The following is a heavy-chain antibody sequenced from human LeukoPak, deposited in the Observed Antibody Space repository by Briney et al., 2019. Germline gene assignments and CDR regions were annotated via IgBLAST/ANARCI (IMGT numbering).Heavy chain of an antibody. J-gene: IGHJ4*02. CDR2: ISSSGSTI. CDR3: ARERLELLPLDY. D-gene: IGHD1-7*01. CDR1: GFTFSDYY. Sequence: GGSLRLSCAASGFTFSDYYMSWIRQAPGKGLEWVSYISSSGSTIYYADSVKGRFTISRDNAENSLYLQMNSLRAEDTAVYYCARERLELLPLDYWGQGTLVTVSS. V-gene: IGHV3-11*01.